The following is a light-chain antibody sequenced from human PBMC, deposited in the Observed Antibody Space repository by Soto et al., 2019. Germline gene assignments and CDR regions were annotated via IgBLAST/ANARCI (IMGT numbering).Light chain of an antibody. Sequence: EIVLTQSPATLSFSPRERATLSCRASQSVSSYLAWCQQKPGQAPRLLIYDASNRATGIPARFSGSGSGTDFTLTISSLEPEDCASHYGQQRSNWPLTFGGGTKVEVK. CDR3: QQRSNWPLT. CDR1: QSVSSY. CDR2: DAS. J-gene: IGKJ4*02. V-gene: IGKV3-11*01.